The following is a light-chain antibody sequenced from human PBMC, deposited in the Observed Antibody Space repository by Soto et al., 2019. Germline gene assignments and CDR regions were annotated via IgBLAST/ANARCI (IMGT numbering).Light chain of an antibody. J-gene: IGKJ2*01. CDR1: QSVGNY. CDR2: TAS. CDR3: LQSYSNPS. V-gene: IGKV1-39*01. Sequence: DIHMTQSPSSLSASVGDRVTITCRASQSVGNYLNWYQHKPGKAPKLLIYTASSLQVGVPSRFSGRGYGTDFTLTISSLQPEDFATYYCLQSYSNPSFGQGTKLEIK.